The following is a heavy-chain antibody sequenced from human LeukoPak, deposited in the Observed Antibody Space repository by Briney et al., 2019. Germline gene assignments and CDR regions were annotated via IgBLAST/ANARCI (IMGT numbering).Heavy chain of an antibody. V-gene: IGHV3-7*01. Sequence: GGSLRLSCAASGFTFSSYWMTWVRQAPGKGLEWVANIKQDGSEKYYVDSVKGRFTIYRDNAKNSLYLQMNSLRAEDTAVYYCAAHVGNAGDFGYWGQGTLVAVSS. CDR1: GFTFSSYW. CDR2: IKQDGSEK. CDR3: AAHVGNAGDFGY. D-gene: IGHD4-23*01. J-gene: IGHJ4*02.